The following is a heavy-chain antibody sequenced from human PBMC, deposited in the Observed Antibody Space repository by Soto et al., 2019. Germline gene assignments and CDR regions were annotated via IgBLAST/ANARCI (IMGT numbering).Heavy chain of an antibody. CDR2: ISSTTNYI. J-gene: IGHJ4*02. Sequence: PWGSLRLSCAASGFTFSRYSMNRFRQSPGKGLEWVSSISSTTNYIYYGDSMKGRFTISRDNAKNSLYLEMNSLRAEDTAVYYCARESEDLTSNFDYWGQGTLVTVSS. CDR1: GFTFSRYS. CDR3: ARESEDLTSNFDY. V-gene: IGHV3-21*06.